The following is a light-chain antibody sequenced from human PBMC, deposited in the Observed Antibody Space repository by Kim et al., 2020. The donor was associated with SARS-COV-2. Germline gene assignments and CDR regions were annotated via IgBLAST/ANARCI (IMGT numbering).Light chain of an antibody. J-gene: IGKJ5*01. CDR3: QQSNNSPIT. V-gene: IGKV1-12*01. CDR2: AAS. Sequence: DVQMTQSPSSVSASVGARVTITCRASQGIASWLAWYQQKPGKAPRLLIYAASALPHGVPTRFSGSGSGTEFTLTISSLQPENSATYYCQQSNNSPITFGQGTRLEIK. CDR1: QGIASW.